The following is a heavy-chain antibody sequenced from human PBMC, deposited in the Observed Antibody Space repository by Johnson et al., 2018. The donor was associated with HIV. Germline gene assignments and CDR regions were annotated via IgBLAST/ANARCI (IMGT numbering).Heavy chain of an antibody. Sequence: QVQLVESGGGLVNPGGSLRLSCAASGFTFSDYYMSWIRQAPGKGLEWISYISSSGSTIYYADSVKGRFTISRDNAKNSLYLQMNSLRAEDTAVYYCATRDPTHRPGVVDSWGQGTMVTVSS. CDR2: ISSSGSTI. CDR1: GFTFSDYY. J-gene: IGHJ3*02. V-gene: IGHV3-11*04. D-gene: IGHD2-8*01. CDR3: ATRDPTHRPGVVDS.